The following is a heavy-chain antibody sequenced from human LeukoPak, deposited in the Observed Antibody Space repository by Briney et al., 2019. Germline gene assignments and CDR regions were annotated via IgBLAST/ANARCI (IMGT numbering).Heavy chain of an antibody. CDR3: TRDLMDYDVSTGLHHYYMDV. J-gene: IGHJ6*02. CDR2: INGDGRNI. D-gene: IGHD3-9*01. V-gene: IGHV3-74*01. CDR1: GFTFSSYW. Sequence: GGSLRLSCVASGFTFSSYWMHWVRQDPRKGLVWVSRINGDGRNINYADSVRGRFTISRDNAKNTLYLQMNTLRVEDTAVYYCTRDLMDYDVSTGLHHYYMDVWGQGTTATVSS.